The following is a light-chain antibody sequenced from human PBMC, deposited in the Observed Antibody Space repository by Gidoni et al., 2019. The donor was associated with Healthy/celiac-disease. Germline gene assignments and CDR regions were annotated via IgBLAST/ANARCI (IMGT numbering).Light chain of an antibody. J-gene: IGKJ4*01. Sequence: DIQMTQSPSSLSASVGDRVTITCQASQDISNYLTWYQQKPGKAPKLLIYDASNLETGVPSRFSGSGSGTDFTFTISSLPPEDIATYSCQQYDNLPLTFGGGTKVEIK. V-gene: IGKV1-33*01. CDR1: QDISNY. CDR2: DAS. CDR3: QQYDNLPLT.